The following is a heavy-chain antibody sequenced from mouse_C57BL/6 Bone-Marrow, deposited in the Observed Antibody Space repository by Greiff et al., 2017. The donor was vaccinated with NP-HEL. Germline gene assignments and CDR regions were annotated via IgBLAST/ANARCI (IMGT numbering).Heavy chain of an antibody. CDR1: GFTFSDYY. V-gene: IGHV5-12*01. CDR3: AGGGFAY. CDR2: ISNGGGST. J-gene: IGHJ3*01. Sequence: EVQVVESGGGLVQPGGSLKLSCAASGFTFSDYYMYWVRQTPEKRLEWVAYISNGGGSTYYPDTVKGRFTISRDNAKNTLYLQMSRLKSEDTAMYYCAGGGFAYWGQGTLVTVSA.